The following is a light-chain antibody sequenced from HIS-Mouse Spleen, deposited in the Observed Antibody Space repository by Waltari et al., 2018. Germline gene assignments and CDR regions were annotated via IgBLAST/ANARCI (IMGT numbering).Light chain of an antibody. CDR2: RNN. CDR3: AAWDDSLSGPV. V-gene: IGLV1-47*01. J-gene: IGLJ3*02. CDR1: SSAVGAFNY. Sequence: QSALTQPRPVSGSPGQSVTISCTGTSSAVGAFNYVSWYQQLPGTAPKLLIYRNNQRPSGVPDRFSGSKSGTSASLAISGLRSEDEADYYCAAWDDSLSGPVFGGGTKLTVL.